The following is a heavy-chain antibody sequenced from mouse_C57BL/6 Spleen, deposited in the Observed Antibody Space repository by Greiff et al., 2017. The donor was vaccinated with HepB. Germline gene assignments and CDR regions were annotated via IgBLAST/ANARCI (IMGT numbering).Heavy chain of an antibody. D-gene: IGHD1-1*01. J-gene: IGHJ1*03. CDR1: GYTFTSYW. Sequence: QVQLQQPGAELVKPGASVKMSCKASGYTFTSYWITWVKQRPGQGLEWIGDIYPGSGSTNYNEKFKSKATLTVDTSSSTAYMQLSSLTSEDSAVYYGASSLPTVVARGYFDVWGTGTTVTVSS. CDR2: IYPGSGST. CDR3: ASSLPTVVARGYFDV. V-gene: IGHV1-55*01.